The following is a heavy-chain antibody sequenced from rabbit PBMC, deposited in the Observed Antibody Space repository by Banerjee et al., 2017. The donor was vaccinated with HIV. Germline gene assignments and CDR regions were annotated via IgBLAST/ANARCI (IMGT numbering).Heavy chain of an antibody. CDR1: GFSFSSGYY. Sequence: QSLEESGGDLVKPGASLTLTCKASGFSFSSGYYMCWVRQAPGKGLEWIACIYAGSGSTYYASWAKGRFTVSKTSSTTVTLQMTSLTAADTATYFCVRDEGSSYLFKLWGPGTLVTVS. D-gene: IGHD8-1*01. J-gene: IGHJ4*01. CDR3: VRDEGSSYLFKL. V-gene: IGHV1S40*01. CDR2: IYAGSGST.